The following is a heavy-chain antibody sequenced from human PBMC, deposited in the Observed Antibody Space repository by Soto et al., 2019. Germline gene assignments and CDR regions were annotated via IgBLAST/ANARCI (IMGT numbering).Heavy chain of an antibody. V-gene: IGHV5-51*01. Sequence: GESLKISCKGSGYSFTSYWIGWVRQMPGKGLEWMGIIYPGDSDTRYSPSFQGQVTISADKSISTAYLQWSSLKASDTAMYYCARSYSPYCSGGSCYSYYFDYWGQGTLVTVSS. D-gene: IGHD2-15*01. CDR1: GYSFTSYW. J-gene: IGHJ4*02. CDR2: IYPGDSDT. CDR3: ARSYSPYCSGGSCYSYYFDY.